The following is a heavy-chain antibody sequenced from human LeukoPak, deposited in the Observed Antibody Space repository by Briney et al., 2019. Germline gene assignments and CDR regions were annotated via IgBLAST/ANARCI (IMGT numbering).Heavy chain of an antibody. D-gene: IGHD6-13*01. V-gene: IGHV4-30-4*01. CDR1: GGSISSGDYY. CDR3: ARGVGSSWYGD. CDR2: IYYSGSS. J-gene: IGHJ4*02. Sequence: SETLSLTCTVSGGSISSGDYYWSWIRQPPGKGLEWTGYIYYSGSSYYNQSLKSRLTISVDTSKNQFSLKLSSVTAADTAVYYCARGVGSSWYGDWGQGTLVTVSS.